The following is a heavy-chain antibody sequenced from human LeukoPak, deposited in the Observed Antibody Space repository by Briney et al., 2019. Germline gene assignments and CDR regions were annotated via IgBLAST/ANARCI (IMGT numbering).Heavy chain of an antibody. J-gene: IGHJ6*02. CDR2: ISSSSSYI. CDR1: GFTFSSYS. Sequence: GGSLRLSCAASGFTFSSYSMNWVRQAPGKGLEWVSSISSSSSYIYYADSVKGRFTISRDNAKNSLYLQMNSLRAEDTAVYYCARDLWAAAEIGMDVWGQGTTVTVSS. CDR3: ARDLWAAAEIGMDV. V-gene: IGHV3-21*01. D-gene: IGHD6-13*01.